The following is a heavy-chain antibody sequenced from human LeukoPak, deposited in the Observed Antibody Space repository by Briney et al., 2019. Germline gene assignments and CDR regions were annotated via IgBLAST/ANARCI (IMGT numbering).Heavy chain of an antibody. CDR1: GASISSYY. V-gene: IGHV4-59*12. D-gene: IGHD2-15*01. CDR2: IYYSGST. Sequence: SSETLSLTCTVSGASISSYYWNWIRQPPGKGLEWIGYIYYSGSTKYNPSLESRVTISVDTSKNQFSLKMSSVTAADTAVYYCARDWVVSAAKGWFDPWGQGTLVIVSS. CDR3: ARDWVVSAAKGWFDP. J-gene: IGHJ5*02.